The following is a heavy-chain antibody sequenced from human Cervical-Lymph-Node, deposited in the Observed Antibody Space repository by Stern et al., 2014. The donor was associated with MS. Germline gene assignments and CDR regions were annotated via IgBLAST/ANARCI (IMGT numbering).Heavy chain of an antibody. CDR1: GGSISTYY. J-gene: IGHJ4*02. D-gene: IGHD5-12*01. V-gene: IGHV4-59*01. CDR3: ARVAYSGYDSRGAFDS. CDR2: KSQTGSA. Sequence: QVQLQESGPGLVKPSETLSLTCTVSGGSISTYYWTWIRQPPGNGLEWIGYKSQTGSASYNPSLNSRVSISVDTSKRQFSLNLRSVTAADTAVYYCARVAYSGYDSRGAFDSWGQGTLVTVSS.